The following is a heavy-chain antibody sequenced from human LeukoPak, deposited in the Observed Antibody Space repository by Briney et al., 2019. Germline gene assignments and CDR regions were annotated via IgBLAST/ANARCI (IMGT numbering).Heavy chain of an antibody. CDR2: INHSGST. D-gene: IGHD5-18*01. V-gene: IGHV4-34*01. Sequence: SETLSLTCAVYGGSFSGYYWSWIRQPPGKVLEWIGEINHSGSTNYNPSLKSRVTISVDTSKNQFSLKLSSVTAADTAVYYCARANKYSHTLGYFDYWGQGTLVTVSS. CDR1: GGSFSGYY. J-gene: IGHJ4*02. CDR3: ARANKYSHTLGYFDY.